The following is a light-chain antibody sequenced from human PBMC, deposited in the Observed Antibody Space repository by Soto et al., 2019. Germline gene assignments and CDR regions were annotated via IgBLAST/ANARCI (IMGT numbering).Light chain of an antibody. CDR2: DAS. J-gene: IGKJ2*01. V-gene: IGKV3-11*01. CDR3: QQRNSWPRT. CDR1: QSISNN. Sequence: EIVSTQSPATLSLSPGERATLSCRASQSISNNLGWYQQKPGQAPRLIIYDASKRATGIPAKFSGSGSGTDFTLTITSLEPEDFAVYYCQQRNSWPRTFGQGTKLEIK.